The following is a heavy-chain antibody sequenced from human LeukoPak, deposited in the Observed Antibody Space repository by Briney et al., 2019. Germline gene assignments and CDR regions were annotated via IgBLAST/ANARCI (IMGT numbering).Heavy chain of an antibody. J-gene: IGHJ3*01. D-gene: IGHD1/OR15-1a*01. V-gene: IGHV4-38-2*02. CDR2: IYHSGST. CDR3: ARGVYNWNIDVFDF. CDR1: GYSISSGYY. Sequence: PSETLSLTCTVSGYSISSGYYWGWIRQPPGKGLEWIGSIYHSGSTNYNPSLKSRVTISVDTSKNQFFLKLNSVTAADTAVYYCARGVYNWNIDVFDFWGQGTMVTVSS.